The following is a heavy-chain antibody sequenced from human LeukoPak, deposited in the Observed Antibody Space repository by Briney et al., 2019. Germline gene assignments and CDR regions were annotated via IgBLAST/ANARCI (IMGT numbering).Heavy chain of an antibody. CDR3: AKKRVITTPAAIDWYFDL. D-gene: IGHD2-2*01. CDR1: GITFKNYN. J-gene: IGHJ2*01. Sequence: GGSLRLSCAASGITFKNYNMNWVRQAPGKGLEWVAFIGSASSYVFYADSVKGRFTISRDNSKNTLYLQMNSLRAEDTAVYYCAKKRVITTPAAIDWYFDLWGRGTLLTVSS. CDR2: IGSASSYV. V-gene: IGHV3-21*04.